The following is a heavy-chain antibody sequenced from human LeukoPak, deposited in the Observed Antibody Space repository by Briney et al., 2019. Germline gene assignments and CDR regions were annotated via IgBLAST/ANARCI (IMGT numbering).Heavy chain of an antibody. V-gene: IGHV4-39*01. CDR3: ASVVAVAGNDYFDY. D-gene: IGHD6-19*01. J-gene: IGHJ4*02. CDR2: IYYSGST. CDR1: GGSISSSSYY. Sequence: SETLSLTCTVSGGSISSSSYYWGWIRQPPGKGLEWIGSIYYSGSTYYNPSLKSRVTISVDTSKNQFSLKLSSVTAADTAVYYCASVVAVAGNDYFDYWGQGTLVTVSS.